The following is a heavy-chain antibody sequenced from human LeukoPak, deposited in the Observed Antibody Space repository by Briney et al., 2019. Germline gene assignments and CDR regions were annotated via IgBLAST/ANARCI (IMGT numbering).Heavy chain of an antibody. CDR3: ARVYAFTIFGVVPPHHYGMDV. J-gene: IGHJ6*02. CDR1: GGTFSSYA. CDR2: IIPIFGTA. Sequence: ASVKVSCKASGGTFSSYAISWVRQAPGQGLEWMGGIIPIFGTANYAQKFQGRVTITADESTSTAYMELSSLRSEDTAVYYCARVYAFTIFGVVPPHHYGMDVWGQGTTVTVSS. D-gene: IGHD3-3*01. V-gene: IGHV1-69*01.